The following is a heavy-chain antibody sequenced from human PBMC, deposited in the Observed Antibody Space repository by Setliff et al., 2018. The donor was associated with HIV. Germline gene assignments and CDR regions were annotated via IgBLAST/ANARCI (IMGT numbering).Heavy chain of an antibody. D-gene: IGHD1-1*01. CDR1: GYSFTSYG. J-gene: IGHJ3*02. CDR2: ISAYNVNT. CDR3: AKGTGLDVFEI. Sequence: ASVKVSCKASGYSFTSYGVSWVRQAPGQGLEWMGWISAYNVNTNYAQKLQGRVTMTTDTSTSTAYMELRSLRSDDTAVYFCAKGTGLDVFEIWGQGTKVTVSS. V-gene: IGHV1-18*01.